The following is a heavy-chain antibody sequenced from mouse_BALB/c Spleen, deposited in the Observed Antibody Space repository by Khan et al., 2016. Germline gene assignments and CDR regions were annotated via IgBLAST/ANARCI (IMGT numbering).Heavy chain of an antibody. V-gene: IGHV1S135*01. CDR3: ARKDYETIWFAY. D-gene: IGHD2-4*01. CDR1: GYSFTDYN. J-gene: IGHJ3*01. Sequence: EVELVESGPELMKPGASVKVSCKASGYSFTDYNMYWVKQSHGKSLEWIGYIDPYNGGTGYNQKFKGKATLTVDKSSSTAFMHLNSLTSEDSAVYYCARKDYETIWFAYWGQGTLVTVSA. CDR2: IDPYNGGT.